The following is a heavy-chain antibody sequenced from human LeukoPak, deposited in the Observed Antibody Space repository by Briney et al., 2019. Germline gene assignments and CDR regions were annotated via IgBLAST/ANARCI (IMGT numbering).Heavy chain of an antibody. CDR1: GYSFTSYW. D-gene: IGHD6-13*01. Sequence: GESLKISCKGSGYSFTSYWIGWVRQMPGKGLEWMGIIYPGDSDTRYSPSFQGQVTISADKSISTAYLQWSSLKASDTAMYYCARHGRRSIAAAPLDYWGQGTLVTVSS. V-gene: IGHV5-51*01. CDR3: ARHGRRSIAAAPLDY. CDR2: IYPGDSDT. J-gene: IGHJ4*02.